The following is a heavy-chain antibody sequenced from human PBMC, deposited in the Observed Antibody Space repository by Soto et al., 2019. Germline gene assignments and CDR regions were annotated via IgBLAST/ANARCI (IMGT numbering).Heavy chain of an antibody. CDR2: IYHSGST. V-gene: IGHV4-4*02. D-gene: IGHD3-10*01. CDR1: GGSISSSNW. CDR3: ARVLFFYCSGSYSSYFDY. Sequence: SETLSLTCAVSGGSISSSNWWSWVLQPPGKGLEWIGEIYHSGSTNYNPSLKSRVTISVDKSKNQFSLKLSSVTAADTAVYYCARVLFFYCSGSYSSYFDYWAQRSLVTVSS. J-gene: IGHJ4*02.